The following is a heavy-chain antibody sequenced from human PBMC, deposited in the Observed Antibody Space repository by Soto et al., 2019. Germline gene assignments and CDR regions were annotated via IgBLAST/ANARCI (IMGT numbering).Heavy chain of an antibody. CDR1: RFTFSSYG. CDR3: ARGLNSYFDY. Sequence: QVQLVESGGGVVQPGRSLRLSCAASRFTFSSYGMHWVRQAPGKGLEWVAVIWYDGSNKYYADSVKGRFTISRDNSKNTLYLQMNSLRAEDTAVYYCARGLNSYFDYWGQGTLVTVSS. V-gene: IGHV3-33*01. CDR2: IWYDGSNK. J-gene: IGHJ4*02.